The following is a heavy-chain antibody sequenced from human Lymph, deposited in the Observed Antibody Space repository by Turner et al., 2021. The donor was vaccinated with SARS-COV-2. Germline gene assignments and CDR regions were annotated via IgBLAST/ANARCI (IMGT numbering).Heavy chain of an antibody. J-gene: IGHJ4*02. CDR1: GGSISSYY. CDR2: IYCSGST. CDR3: ARAVGAFGVVTNFDY. V-gene: IGHV4-59*01. D-gene: IGHD3-3*01. Sequence: QVQLQESGPGLVKPSETLSLTCTVSGGSISSYYWSWIRQPPGKGLEWIGYIYCSGSTNYNPSLKSRVTISVDTSKNQFSLKLSSVTAADMAVYYCARAVGAFGVVTNFDYWGQGTLVTVSS.